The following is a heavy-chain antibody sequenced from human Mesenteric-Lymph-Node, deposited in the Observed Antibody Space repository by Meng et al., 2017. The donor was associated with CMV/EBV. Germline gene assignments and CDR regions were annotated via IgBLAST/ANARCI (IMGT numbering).Heavy chain of an antibody. J-gene: IGHJ4*01. Sequence: GESLKISCAASGCTLSAYWMHWVRQAPGKGLEWVSRISTDGRGASYADSVKGRFTISRDNAKNSLYLQMNSLRAEGTALYYCAITYYYGSGSYGWGQGTLVTVSS. D-gene: IGHD3-10*01. CDR3: AITYYYGSGSYG. CDR2: ISTDGRGA. CDR1: GCTLSAYW. V-gene: IGHV3-74*01.